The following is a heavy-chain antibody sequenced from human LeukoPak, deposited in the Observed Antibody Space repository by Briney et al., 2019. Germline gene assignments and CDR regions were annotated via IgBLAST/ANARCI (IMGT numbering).Heavy chain of an antibody. V-gene: IGHV4-34*01. CDR3: ARGNILTGYCFDF. J-gene: IGHJ4*02. Sequence: SETLSLTCAVYGGSITGYYWSWIRQTPGRGLEWVGEIHYTGATSYNPSLKSRATISTDTSKNQSSLRLSSVTAADTAVYYCARGNILTGYCFDFWGQGALVTVSS. CDR1: GGSITGYY. CDR2: IHYTGAT. D-gene: IGHD3-9*01.